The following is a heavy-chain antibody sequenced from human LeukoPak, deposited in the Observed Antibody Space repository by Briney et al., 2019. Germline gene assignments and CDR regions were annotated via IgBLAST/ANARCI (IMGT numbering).Heavy chain of an antibody. V-gene: IGHV1-18*01. J-gene: IGHJ4*02. Sequence: ASVKVSCKASGYTFTSYGISWVRQAPGHGLEWMGWISAYNGNTNYAQKLQGRVTMTTDTSTSTAYTELRSLRSDDTAVYYCARDHAPGTYYYDSSGYSGYWGQGTLVTVSS. D-gene: IGHD3-22*01. CDR2: ISAYNGNT. CDR3: ARDHAPGTYYYDSSGYSGY. CDR1: GYTFTSYG.